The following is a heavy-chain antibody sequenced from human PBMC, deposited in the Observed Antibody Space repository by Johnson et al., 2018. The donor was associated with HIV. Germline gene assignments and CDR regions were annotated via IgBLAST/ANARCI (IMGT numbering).Heavy chain of an antibody. CDR2: IRYDGSNK. CDR1: GFTFSSYG. V-gene: IGHV3-30*02. J-gene: IGHJ3*02. Sequence: QVQLVESGGGVVQPGGSLRLSCAASGFTFSSYGMHWVRRTPGKGLEWVAFIRYDGSNKYYADSVKGRFTISRDNSKNTVFLQMDSLRGEDTADYYCARDPGNGGRPFDAFDIGGQGTMVTVSS. CDR3: ARDPGNGGRPFDAFDI. D-gene: IGHD4-23*01.